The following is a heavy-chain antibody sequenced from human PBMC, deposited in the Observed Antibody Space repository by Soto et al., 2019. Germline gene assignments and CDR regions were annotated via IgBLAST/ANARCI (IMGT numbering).Heavy chain of an antibody. CDR3: ARGSGGYCSAGRCYIDNYDPMDV. Sequence: PSETLSLTCTVSGDSVASASYYWSWLRQHPGKGLEWIGYIYYIGNTYYYNPSLKSRVAISADTSKNQLSLKLTSMTAADTAVYYCARGSGGYCSAGRCYIDNYDPMDVWGQGTTVTVSS. J-gene: IGHJ6*02. D-gene: IGHD2-15*01. V-gene: IGHV4-31*03. CDR1: GDSVASASYY. CDR2: IYYIGNTY.